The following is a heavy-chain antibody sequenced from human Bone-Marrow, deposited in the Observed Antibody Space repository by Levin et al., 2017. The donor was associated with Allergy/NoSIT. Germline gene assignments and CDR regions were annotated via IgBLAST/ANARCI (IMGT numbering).Heavy chain of an antibody. V-gene: IGHV4-38-2*01. CDR1: GYSISSGYY. CDR3: ARAGYYGSGSYLKDYYMDV. CDR2: IYHSGST. D-gene: IGHD3-10*01. J-gene: IGHJ6*03. Sequence: SQTLSLTCAVSGYSISSGYYWGWIRQPPGKGLEWIGSIYHSGSTYYNPSLKSRVTISVDTSKNQFSLKLSSVTAADTAVYYCARAGYYGSGSYLKDYYMDVWGKGTTVTVSS.